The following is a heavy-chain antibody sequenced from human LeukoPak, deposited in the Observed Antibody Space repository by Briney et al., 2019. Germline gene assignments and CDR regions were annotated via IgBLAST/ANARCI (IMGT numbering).Heavy chain of an antibody. J-gene: IGHJ4*01. CDR1: GFTLSTNY. V-gene: IGHV3-66*01. CDR3: ARDYPYYYDSSGYYSFDY. D-gene: IGHD3-22*01. CDR2: LYTGGNT. Sequence: GGSLRLSCAASGFTLSTNYMSWVRQAPGKGLEWVSVLYTGGNTYYTNAMKDKFTISRDSSKNTLYLQMNSLRAEDTAVYYCARDYPYYYDSSGYYSFDYWGQGTLVTVAS.